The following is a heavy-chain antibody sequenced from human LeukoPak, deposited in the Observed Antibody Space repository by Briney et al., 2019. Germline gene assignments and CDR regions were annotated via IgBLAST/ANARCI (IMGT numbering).Heavy chain of an antibody. V-gene: IGHV1-2*02. CDR1: GYTFTDSY. CDR2: IYPITGGR. D-gene: IGHD3-10*01. Sequence: GASVKVSCRASGYTFTDSYMHGVRQAPGQGLEWMGWIYPITGGRNYAQRVQGRSTMTRHTSIRTAYMELNSLRSDDTAVYYCPRVGRLTIVVRGVIPEGSPAKNWGQGTLVTVSS. CDR3: PRVGRLTIVVRGVIPEGSPAKN. J-gene: IGHJ4*02.